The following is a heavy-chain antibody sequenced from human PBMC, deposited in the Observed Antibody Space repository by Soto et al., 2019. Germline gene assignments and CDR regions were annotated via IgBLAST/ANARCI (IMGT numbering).Heavy chain of an antibody. V-gene: IGHV3-7*03. J-gene: IGHJ6*02. CDR1: GFTFSSYW. CDR3: ARDFVEPITMVRGVIITHNYYYYGMDV. CDR2: IKQDGSEK. Sequence: GGSLRLSCAASGFTFSSYWMSWVRQAPGKGLEWVANIKQDGSEKYYVDSVKGRFTISRDNAKNSLYLQMNSLRAEDTAVYYCARDFVEPITMVRGVIITHNYYYYGMDVWGQGTTVTVSS. D-gene: IGHD3-10*01.